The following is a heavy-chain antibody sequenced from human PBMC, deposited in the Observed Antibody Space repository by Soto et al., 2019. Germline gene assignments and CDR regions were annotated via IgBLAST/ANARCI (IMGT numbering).Heavy chain of an antibody. Sequence: KTSETLSLTCSLYSGSLSGYYWSWIRQPPGKGLEWIGEISPSGTTNYSPSLKSRVSISVDTSKNQFSLNLTSLTAADTAVYYCARGGSSGWLYYFDYWGQGTLVTVSS. CDR2: ISPSGTT. CDR1: SGSLSGYY. CDR3: ARGGSSGWLYYFDY. D-gene: IGHD6-19*01. J-gene: IGHJ4*02. V-gene: IGHV4-34*01.